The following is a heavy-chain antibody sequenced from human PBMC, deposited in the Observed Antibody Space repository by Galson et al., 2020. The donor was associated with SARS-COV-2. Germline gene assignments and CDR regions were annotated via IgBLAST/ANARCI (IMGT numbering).Heavy chain of an antibody. Sequence: GGSLRLSCAASGFTFSSYAMSWVRQAPGKGLEWVSSITGSDGTTYYADSVKGRITISRDNSKNTLYLQMNGLRVEDTAVYHCAKDRKVTTFTTYYYHGMDVWGQGTTVTVSS. J-gene: IGHJ6*02. CDR1: GFTFSSYA. V-gene: IGHV3-23*01. CDR2: ITGSDGTT. D-gene: IGHD4-17*01. CDR3: AKDRKVTTFTTYYYHGMDV.